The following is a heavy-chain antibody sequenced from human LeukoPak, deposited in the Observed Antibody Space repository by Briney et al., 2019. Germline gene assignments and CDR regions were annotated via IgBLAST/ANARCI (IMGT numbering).Heavy chain of an antibody. CDR3: AKDVLRYFDCLGVGSDY. CDR2: ISYDGSNK. Sequence: WGSLRLSCAASGFTFSSYAMHWVRQAPGKGLEWVAVISYDGSNKYYADSVKRRFTISRDNSKNPLSLQMNSLRAEDTAVYYCAKDVLRYFDCLGVGSDYWGQGTLVTVSS. J-gene: IGHJ4*02. V-gene: IGHV3-30*04. CDR1: GFTFSSYA. D-gene: IGHD3-9*01.